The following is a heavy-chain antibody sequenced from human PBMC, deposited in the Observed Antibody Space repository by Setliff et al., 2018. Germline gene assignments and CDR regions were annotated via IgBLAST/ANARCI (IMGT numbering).Heavy chain of an antibody. J-gene: IGHJ6*03. CDR2: IYTGGST. D-gene: IGHD2-8*02. Sequence: SETLSLTCTVSGGSISSGTYYWSYWTWIRQPAGKGLEWIGHIYTGGSTNYNPSLKRRVTISVDTSKNQSSLKLSSVTAADTAVYYCARARWWPLVDYYMDVWGKGTTVTVSS. CDR3: ARARWWPLVDYYMDV. CDR1: GGSISSGTYY. V-gene: IGHV4-61*09.